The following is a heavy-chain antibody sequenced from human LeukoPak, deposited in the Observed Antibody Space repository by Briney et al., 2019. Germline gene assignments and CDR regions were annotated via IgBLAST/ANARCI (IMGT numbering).Heavy chain of an antibody. D-gene: IGHD3-3*01. J-gene: IGHJ6*02. CDR1: GFTFSDYY. V-gene: IGHV3-11*06. CDR2: ISSSSSYT. CDR3: ARTRYDFWSGYSYYGVDV. Sequence: GGSLRLSCAASGFTFSDYYMSWIRQAPGKGLEWVSYISSSSSYTNYADSVKGRFTISRDNAKNSLYLQMNSLRAEDTAVYYCARTRYDFWSGYSYYGVDVWGQGTTVTVSS.